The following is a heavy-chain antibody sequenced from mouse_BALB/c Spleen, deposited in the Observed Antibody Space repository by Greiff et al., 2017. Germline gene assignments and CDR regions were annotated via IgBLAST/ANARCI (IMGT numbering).Heavy chain of an antibody. D-gene: IGHD2-3*01. CDR1: GFSLTGYG. CDR2: SWGDGST. V-gene: IGHV2-6-7*01. CDR3: ARDLYDGYNFYFDY. Sequence: QVQLKESGPGLVAPSQSLSLTCTVSGFSLTGYGVNWVRQPPGKGLEWLGMSWGDGSTDYNSAPKSRLSISKDNSKSQVFLKMNSLQTDDTARYYCARDLYDGYNFYFDYWGQGTTLTVSS. J-gene: IGHJ2*01.